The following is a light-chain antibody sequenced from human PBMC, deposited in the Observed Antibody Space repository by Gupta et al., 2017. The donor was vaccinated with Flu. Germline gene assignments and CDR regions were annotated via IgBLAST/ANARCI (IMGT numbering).Light chain of an antibody. CDR2: EVT. J-gene: IGLJ2*01. CDR3: TSYAANSKWV. CDR1: SSDIGAYIY. V-gene: IGLV2-14*01. Sequence: QSALTQPASVSGSPGQSITISCTGTSSDIGAYIYVSWYQQHPGKAPKLVNYEVTRRPSGVSDRFSASKSGNTASLTISGLQAEDEADYYCTSYAANSKWVFGGGTKLTVL.